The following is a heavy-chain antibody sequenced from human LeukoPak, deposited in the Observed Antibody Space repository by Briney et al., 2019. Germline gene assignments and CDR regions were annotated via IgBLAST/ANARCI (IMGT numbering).Heavy chain of an antibody. CDR3: ARQYCGGDCSDFDY. V-gene: IGHV4-39*01. D-gene: IGHD2-21*02. CDR2: MYKSGST. Sequence: PSETLSLTCTVSGASISSSHNYWGWIRQPPGKGLEWIGCMYKSGSTYYNPSLKSRVTISIDTAKNQFSLKLSSVTAADTAVYYCARQYCGGDCSDFDYWGQGTLVTVSS. CDR1: GASISSSHNY. J-gene: IGHJ4*02.